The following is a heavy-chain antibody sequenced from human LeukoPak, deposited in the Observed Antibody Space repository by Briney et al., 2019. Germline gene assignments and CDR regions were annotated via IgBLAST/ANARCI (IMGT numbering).Heavy chain of an antibody. Sequence: GGSLRLSCTASGFSFSGHWMHWARQLPGKGLVWVSRISPTGSTTSYADSVKGRFTVSRDNAKNTLYLQVNNLRAEDTAVYYCARVSGDGFDYWGQGTLVTVSS. D-gene: IGHD3-10*01. CDR1: GFSFSGHW. CDR3: ARVSGDGFDY. CDR2: ISPTGSTT. V-gene: IGHV3-74*01. J-gene: IGHJ4*02.